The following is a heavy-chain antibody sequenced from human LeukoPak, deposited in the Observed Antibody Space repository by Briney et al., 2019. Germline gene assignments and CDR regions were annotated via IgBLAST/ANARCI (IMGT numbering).Heavy chain of an antibody. CDR1: GGSISSSSYY. CDR2: IYYSGST. CDR3: ARYVVIRSQNWFDP. J-gene: IGHJ5*02. V-gene: IGHV4-39*07. Sequence: SETLSLTCTVSGGSISSSSYYWGWIRQPPGKGLEWIGSIYYSGSTYYNPSLKSRVTISVDTSKNQFSLKLSSVTAADTAVYYCARYVVIRSQNWFDPWGQGTLVTVSS. D-gene: IGHD3-22*01.